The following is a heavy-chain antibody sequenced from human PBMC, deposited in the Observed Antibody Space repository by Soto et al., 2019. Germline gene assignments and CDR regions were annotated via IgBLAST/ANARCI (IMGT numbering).Heavy chain of an antibody. CDR1: GYTFTSNF. J-gene: IGHJ4*02. D-gene: IGHD6-19*01. CDR2: IHPSGGST. V-gene: IGHV1-46*01. Sequence: QVQLVQSGAEVKEPGASVKLSCKASGYTFTSNFVHWVRQAPGQGLEWVGIIHPSGGSTRFAQDFQGRVTMTRDTSTSTVYMEVSSLRSEDTAVYYCARAQSDTRGWIFLDFWGQGTLVIVSS. CDR3: ARAQSDTRGWIFLDF.